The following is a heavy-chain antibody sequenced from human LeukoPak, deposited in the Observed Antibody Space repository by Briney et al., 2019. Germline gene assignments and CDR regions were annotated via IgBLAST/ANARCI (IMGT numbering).Heavy chain of an antibody. CDR3: AKHRRSTLVTAYFDS. J-gene: IGHJ4*02. CDR1: GFTFSTLA. Sequence: GGSLRLSCTASGFTFSTLAMSWVRQAPGKGLEWVSSISSRGDDTSYADSVKGRFTISRDNSKNTLYLQLNSLRVDDAAIYYCAKHRRSTLVTAYFDSWGQGTLVTVSS. V-gene: IGHV3-23*01. CDR2: ISSRGDDT. D-gene: IGHD2-21*02.